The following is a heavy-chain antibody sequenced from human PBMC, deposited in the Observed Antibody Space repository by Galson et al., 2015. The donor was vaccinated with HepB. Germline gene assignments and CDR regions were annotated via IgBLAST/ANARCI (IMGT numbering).Heavy chain of an antibody. CDR1: GGSIRSTSDY. Sequence: TLSLTCTVSGGSIRSTSDYWVWIRQTPGKGMEWIGSIYYTGRTFYNPALKSRVTTSVDASKNEVSLKVRSMTAADTGAYFCARQPYINGWLYWYFDVWGRGTLVTVSS. V-gene: IGHV4-39*01. D-gene: IGHD6-19*01. J-gene: IGHJ2*01. CDR2: IYYTGRT. CDR3: ARQPYINGWLYWYFDV.